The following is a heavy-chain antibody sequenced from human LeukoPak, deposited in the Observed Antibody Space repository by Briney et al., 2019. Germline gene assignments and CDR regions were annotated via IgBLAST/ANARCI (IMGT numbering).Heavy chain of an antibody. Sequence: GASVKVSCKASGYTFTSYGISWVRQAPGQGLEWMGWISAYNGNTNYAQKLQGRVTMTTDTSTSTAYMELRSLRSDDTAVYYCARILYPTIVATGRPFDYWGQGTLVTVSS. D-gene: IGHD5-12*01. V-gene: IGHV1-18*01. J-gene: IGHJ4*02. CDR3: ARILYPTIVATGRPFDY. CDR1: GYTFTSYG. CDR2: ISAYNGNT.